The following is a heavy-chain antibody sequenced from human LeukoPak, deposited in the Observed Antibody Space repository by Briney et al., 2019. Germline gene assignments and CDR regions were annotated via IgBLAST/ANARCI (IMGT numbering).Heavy chain of an antibody. Sequence: GGSLRLSCAASGFTFSSYEMNWVRQAPGKGLEWVSYIISSGSTIYYADSVKGRFTISRDNAKNSLYLQMNSLRAEDTAVYYCASKKESGSYYNGGFDYWGQGTLVTVSS. D-gene: IGHD3-10*01. J-gene: IGHJ4*02. CDR3: ASKKESGSYYNGGFDY. V-gene: IGHV3-48*03. CDR1: GFTFSSYE. CDR2: IISSGSTI.